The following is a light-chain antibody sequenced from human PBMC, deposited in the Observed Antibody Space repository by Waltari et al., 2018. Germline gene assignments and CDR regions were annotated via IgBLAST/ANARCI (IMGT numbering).Light chain of an antibody. Sequence: SNELTQPPSVSVSPGQTARITCSGDALPKQYAYWFQQKPGQAPLMLIYKDNERPSGNPERFSASSSGTTVTLTISGVQAEDEADYYCQSAANSVTFDVVFGGGTKLTVL. CDR3: QSAANSVTFDVV. CDR2: KDN. V-gene: IGLV3-25*03. J-gene: IGLJ2*01. CDR1: ALPKQY.